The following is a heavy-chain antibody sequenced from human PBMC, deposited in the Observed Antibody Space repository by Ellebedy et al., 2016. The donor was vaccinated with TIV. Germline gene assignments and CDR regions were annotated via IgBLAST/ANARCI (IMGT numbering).Heavy chain of an antibody. J-gene: IGHJ4*02. Sequence: GESLKISXAASGFTFSSYAMHWVRQAPGKGLEWVAVISYDGSNKYYADSVKGRFTISRDNSKNTLYLQMNSLRAEDTAVYYCARDCSGGSCYEGAHDSWVPNFDYWGQGTLVTVSS. D-gene: IGHD2-15*01. CDR3: ARDCSGGSCYEGAHDSWVPNFDY. CDR2: ISYDGSNK. V-gene: IGHV3-30-3*01. CDR1: GFTFSSYA.